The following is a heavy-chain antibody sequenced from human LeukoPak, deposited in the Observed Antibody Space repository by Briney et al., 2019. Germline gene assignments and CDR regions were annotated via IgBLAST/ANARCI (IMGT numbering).Heavy chain of an antibody. Sequence: GGSLRLSCAASGFTFSSSAMSWVRQVPGKGLEWVSGISASGGSTSYADSVKGRFTISRDNSKNTLYLQMNSLRAEDTAVYYCARDYGSGSYYIDNWGQGTLVTVSS. CDR2: ISASGGST. D-gene: IGHD3-10*01. V-gene: IGHV3-23*01. CDR1: GFTFSSSA. J-gene: IGHJ4*02. CDR3: ARDYGSGSYYIDN.